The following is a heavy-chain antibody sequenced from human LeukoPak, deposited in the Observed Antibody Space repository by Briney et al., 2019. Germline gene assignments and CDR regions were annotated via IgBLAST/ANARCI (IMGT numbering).Heavy chain of an antibody. J-gene: IGHJ6*03. CDR1: GGSISSYY. CDR3: AREVVRDFWSGYSSYYYYMDV. Sequence: PSETLSLTYTVSGGSISSYYWSWIRQPPGKGLEWIGYIYYSGSTNYNPSLKSRVTISVDTSKNQFSLKLSSVTAADTAVYYCAREVVRDFWSGYSSYYYYMDVWGKGTTVTVSS. CDR2: IYYSGST. V-gene: IGHV4-59*01. D-gene: IGHD3-3*01.